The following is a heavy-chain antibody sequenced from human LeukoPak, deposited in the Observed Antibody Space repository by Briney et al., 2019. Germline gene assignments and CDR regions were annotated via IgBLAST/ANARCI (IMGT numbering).Heavy chain of an antibody. D-gene: IGHD3-16*01. CDR2: IYYSGST. CDR3: ATLKEQNWFDP. V-gene: IGHV4-59*12. CDR1: GGSISSYY. J-gene: IGHJ5*02. Sequence: SETLSLTCTVSGGSISSYYWSWIRQPPGKGLEWIGYIYYSGSTNYNPSLKSRVTISVDTSKNQFSLKLSSVTAADTAVYYCATLKEQNWFDPWGQGTLVTVSS.